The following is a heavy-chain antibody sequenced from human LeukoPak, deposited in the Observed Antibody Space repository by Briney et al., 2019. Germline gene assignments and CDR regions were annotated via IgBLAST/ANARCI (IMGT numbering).Heavy chain of an antibody. V-gene: IGHV3-11*04. D-gene: IGHD3-22*01. CDR1: GFTFSDYY. CDR2: ISSSSSTI. Sequence: GGSLRLSCAASGFTFSDYYMSWIRQAPGKGLEWVSYISSSSSTIYYADSVKGRFTISRDNAKNSLYLQMNSLRAEDTAVYYCARDRGVVVITEDAFDIWGQGTMVTVSS. J-gene: IGHJ3*02. CDR3: ARDRGVVVITEDAFDI.